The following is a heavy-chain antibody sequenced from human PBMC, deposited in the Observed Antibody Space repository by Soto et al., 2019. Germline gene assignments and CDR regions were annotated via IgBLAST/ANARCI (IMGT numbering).Heavy chain of an antibody. CDR1: GGSISSSSYY. Sequence: SETLSLTCTVSGGSISSSSYYWGWIRQPPGKGLEWIGSIYYSGSTYYNPSLKSRVTISVDTSKNQFSLKLSSVTAADTAVYHCARQELGLQDNCFDPWGQGTLVTVSS. J-gene: IGHJ5*02. V-gene: IGHV4-39*01. D-gene: IGHD6-6*01. CDR3: ARQELGLQDNCFDP. CDR2: IYYSGST.